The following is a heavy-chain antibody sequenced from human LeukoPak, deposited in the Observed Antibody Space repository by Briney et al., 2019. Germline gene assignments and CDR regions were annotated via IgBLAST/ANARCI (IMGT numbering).Heavy chain of an antibody. CDR3: AKAGCSSTSCYEDY. CDR1: GYTFTGYY. Sequence: ASVKVSCKASGYTFTGYYMHWVRQAPGQGLEWMGWINPNSGGTNYAQKFQGRVTMTRDTSISTAYMELSRLRSDDTAVYYCAKAGCSSTSCYEDYWGQGTLVTVSS. D-gene: IGHD2-2*01. CDR2: INPNSGGT. J-gene: IGHJ4*02. V-gene: IGHV1-2*02.